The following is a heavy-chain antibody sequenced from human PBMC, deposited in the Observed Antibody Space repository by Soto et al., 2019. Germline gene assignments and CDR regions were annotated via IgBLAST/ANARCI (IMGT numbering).Heavy chain of an antibody. CDR1: GFTFSSFW. D-gene: IGHD5-18*01. Sequence: GGSLRLSCAAAGFTFSSFWMYWVRQAPGKGLVWVSRIKSDGRSTTYADSVKGRFTISRDNAKNTLYLQMNSLRAEDTAVYYCARGYISGSIDYWGQGTLVTVSS. CDR2: IKSDGRST. V-gene: IGHV3-74*01. J-gene: IGHJ4*02. CDR3: ARGYISGSIDY.